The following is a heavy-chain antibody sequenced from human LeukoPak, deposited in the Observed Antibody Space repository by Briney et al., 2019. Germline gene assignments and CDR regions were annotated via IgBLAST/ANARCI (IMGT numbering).Heavy chain of an antibody. CDR1: GGSISSYY. CDR2: IYYSGST. V-gene: IGHV4-59*01. CDR3: ATGGMGYYDSSGYAFDI. D-gene: IGHD3-22*01. Sequence: PSETLSLTCTVSGGSISSYYWSWIRQPPGKGLEWIGYIYYSGSTNYNPSLKSRVTISVDTSKNQFSLKLSSVTAADTAVYYCATGGMGYYDSSGYAFDIWGEGTMVTVSS. J-gene: IGHJ3*02.